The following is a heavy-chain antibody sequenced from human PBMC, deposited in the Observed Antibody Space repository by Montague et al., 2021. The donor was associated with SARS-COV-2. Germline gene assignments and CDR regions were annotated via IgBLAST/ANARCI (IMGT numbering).Heavy chain of an antibody. J-gene: IGHJ2*01. CDR2: IYYTGST. Sequence: TLSLTCTVSGGSISGDNYYWTWIRQHPGKGLEWIAYIYYTGSTYYNPSLQSRLRTSLDTSKNQFSLTLTSVTPADTAIYCCARNRGWGSRGAGYIDLWGRGTLVTVSS. D-gene: IGHD7-27*01. CDR3: ARNRGWGSRGAGYIDL. CDR1: GGSISGDNYY. V-gene: IGHV4-31*03.